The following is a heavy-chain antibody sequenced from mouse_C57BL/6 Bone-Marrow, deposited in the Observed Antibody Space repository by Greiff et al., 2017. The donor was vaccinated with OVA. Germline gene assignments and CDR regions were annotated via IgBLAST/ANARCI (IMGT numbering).Heavy chain of an antibody. CDR1: GYTFTYYN. D-gene: IGHD4-1*01. CDR3: ARELTEDY. Sequence: VQLQQSGPELVKPGASVKIPCKASGYTFTYYNMDWVKQSHGKSLEWIGDINPNNGGTSYNQKFKGKATLTVDKSPSTAYMELRSLTSEDSAVYYCARELTEDYWGQGTTLTVSS. CDR2: INPNNGGT. J-gene: IGHJ2*01. V-gene: IGHV1-18*01.